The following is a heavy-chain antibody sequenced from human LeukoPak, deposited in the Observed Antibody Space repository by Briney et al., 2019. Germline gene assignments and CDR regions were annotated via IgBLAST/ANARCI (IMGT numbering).Heavy chain of an antibody. CDR1: GVSFSGYW. J-gene: IGHJ3*02. D-gene: IGHD2-15*01. CDR2: INIDGRST. CDR3: VRGYCSGGSCYARAFDI. V-gene: IGHV3-74*01. Sequence: GGSLRLSCAASGVSFSGYWTYWGRDDPQKGLWWGSRINIDGRSTSYADSVKGRFTISRDNAKNSLYLQMNSLRAEGTAVYYCVRGYCSGGSCYARAFDIWGQGTMITVSS.